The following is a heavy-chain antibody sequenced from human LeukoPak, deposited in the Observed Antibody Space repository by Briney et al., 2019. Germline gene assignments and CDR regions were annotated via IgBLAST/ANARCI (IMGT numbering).Heavy chain of an antibody. CDR3: ASNDHIAAAGTKAEYFQH. J-gene: IGHJ1*01. V-gene: IGHV1-46*01. Sequence: ASVKVSCKASGYTFTSYYMHWVRQAPGQGLEWMGIINPSGGSTSYAQKFQGRVTVTRDTSTSTVYMELSSLRSEDTAVYYCASNDHIAAAGTKAEYFQHWGQGTLVTVSS. CDR2: INPSGGST. CDR1: GYTFTSYY. D-gene: IGHD6-13*01.